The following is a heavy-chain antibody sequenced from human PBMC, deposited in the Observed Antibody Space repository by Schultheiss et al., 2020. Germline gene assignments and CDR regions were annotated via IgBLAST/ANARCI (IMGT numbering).Heavy chain of an antibody. CDR2: IRSKAYGGTT. Sequence: GGSLRLSCAASGFTFSDYAMSWVRQAPGKGLEWVGFIRSKAYGGTTEYAASVKGRFTISKDDSKNIAYLQMNSLKTEDTAVYYCTREDCSGGSCYLDSGYWGKGTLVTVPS. V-gene: IGHV3-49*04. CDR1: GFTFSDYA. D-gene: IGHD2-15*01. J-gene: IGHJ4*02. CDR3: TREDCSGGSCYLDSGY.